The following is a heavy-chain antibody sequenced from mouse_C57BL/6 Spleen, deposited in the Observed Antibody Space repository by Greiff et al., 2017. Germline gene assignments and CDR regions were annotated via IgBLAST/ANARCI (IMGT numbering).Heavy chain of an antibody. D-gene: IGHD1-1*01. Sequence: QVQLKQSGPGLVQPSQSLSITCTVSGFSLTSYGVHWVRQSPGKGLAWLGVIWSGGSTDDNAAFISRLSISKDNSKGQVFFKMNSLQADDTAIYDCARNPYYTYAMDYWGQGTSVTVSS. CDR1: GFSLTSYG. V-gene: IGHV2-2*01. CDR3: ARNPYYTYAMDY. J-gene: IGHJ4*01. CDR2: IWSGGST.